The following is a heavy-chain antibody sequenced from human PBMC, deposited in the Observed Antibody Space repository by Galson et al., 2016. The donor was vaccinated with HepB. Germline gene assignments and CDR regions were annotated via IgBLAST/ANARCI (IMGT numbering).Heavy chain of an antibody. CDR2: ISGSGGST. CDR3: AKGHVVEVAGRSYYFDY. Sequence: SLRLSCAASGFTFSNYAMSWARQAPGKGLEWVSAISGSGGSTYYADSVTGRFTISRDNSKNTLYLQMNSLRAEDTAVYYCAKGHVVEVAGRSYYFDYWGQGTLVTVSS. V-gene: IGHV3-23*01. D-gene: IGHD2-15*01. J-gene: IGHJ4*02. CDR1: GFTFSNYA.